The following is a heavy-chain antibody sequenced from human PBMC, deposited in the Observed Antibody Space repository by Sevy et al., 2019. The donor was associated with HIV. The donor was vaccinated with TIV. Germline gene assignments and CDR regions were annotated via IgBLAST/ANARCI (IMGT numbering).Heavy chain of an antibody. CDR1: GFNIRAHW. Sequence: GGSLRLSCAASGFNIRAHWMLWVRQAPGKGLEWVPNINEDGSTKYYLDSVKGRFTISRDNAETSAFLQMNSLRVEDTAVYYCVRALLKADSLWGQGTLVTVSS. V-gene: IGHV3-7*01. J-gene: IGHJ4*02. D-gene: IGHD1-26*01. CDR3: VRALLKADSL. CDR2: INEDGSTK.